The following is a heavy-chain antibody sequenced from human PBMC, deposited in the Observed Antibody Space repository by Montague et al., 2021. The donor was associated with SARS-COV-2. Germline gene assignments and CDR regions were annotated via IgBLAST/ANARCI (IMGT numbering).Heavy chain of an antibody. CDR3: ARGVRDYGGRYFFDY. CDR1: GASISGSIISNY. J-gene: IGHJ4*02. CDR2: ILYSGST. Sequence: SETLSLTCTVSGASISGSIISNYWSWIRQPPGKGLGWIGYILYSGSTNYNPSLKSRVTMSVDTSKNQFSLNVSSVTAADTAVYYCARGVRDYGGRYFFDYWGQGTLVTVSS. V-gene: IGHV4-61*01. D-gene: IGHD4-23*01.